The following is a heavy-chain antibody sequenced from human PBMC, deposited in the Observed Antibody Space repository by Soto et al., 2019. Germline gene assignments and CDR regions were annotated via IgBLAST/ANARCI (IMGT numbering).Heavy chain of an antibody. CDR2: IIPIFGTA. J-gene: IGHJ4*02. CDR1: GGTFSSYA. D-gene: IGHD3-16*02. Sequence: QVQLVQSGAEVKKPGSSVKVSCKASGGTFSSYAISWVRQAPGQGLEWMGGIIPIFGTANYAQKFQGRVTITADESRSTAYMERSSLSSEDKAVYYCARDTVDYDYVWGSYRHSSSFDYWGQGTLVTVSS. V-gene: IGHV1-69*12. CDR3: ARDTVDYDYVWGSYRHSSSFDY.